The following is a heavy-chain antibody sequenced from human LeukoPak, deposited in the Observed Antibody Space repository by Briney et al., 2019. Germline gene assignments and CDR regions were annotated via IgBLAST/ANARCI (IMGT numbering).Heavy chain of an antibody. CDR2: INWNGGST. J-gene: IGHJ4*02. CDR3: ARGYGSGEDGDY. D-gene: IGHD3-10*01. CDR1: GFTFDDYG. Sequence: GGSLRLSSAASGFTFDDYGMSWVRQAPGKGLEWVSGINWNGGSTGYADSVKGRFTISRDNAKNSLYLQMNSLRAEDTALYYCARGYGSGEDGDYWGQGTLVTVSS. V-gene: IGHV3-20*04.